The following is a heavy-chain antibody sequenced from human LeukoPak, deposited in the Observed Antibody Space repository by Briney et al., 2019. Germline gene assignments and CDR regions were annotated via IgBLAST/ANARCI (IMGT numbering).Heavy chain of an antibody. CDR2: IYYSGST. V-gene: IGHV4-31*03. CDR3: AKYGGDSRGNWFDP. Sequence: KSSQTLSLTCTVSGGSISSGGYYWSWIRQDPGKGLEWIGYIYYSGSTYYNPSLESRVTISVDTSKNQSSLKLSSVTAADTAVYYCAKYGGDSRGNWFDPWGQGTRVTVSS. J-gene: IGHJ5*02. CDR1: GGSISSGGYY. D-gene: IGHD4-23*01.